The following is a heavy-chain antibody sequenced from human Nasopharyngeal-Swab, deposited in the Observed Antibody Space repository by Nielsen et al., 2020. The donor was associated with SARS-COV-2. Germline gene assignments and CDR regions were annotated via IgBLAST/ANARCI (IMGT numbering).Heavy chain of an antibody. CDR1: GGSFSGYY. J-gene: IGHJ4*02. Sequence: GTLRLSCAAYGGSFSGYYWNWFRQPPGKGLEWIGEINHSGSTNYKPSLKSRLTKSVDTYKSQFSLKLSSVTAADTAVYYCARVMFDWSVRPFDYWGQGTLVTVSS. D-gene: IGHD3-9*01. V-gene: IGHV4-34*01. CDR2: INHSGST. CDR3: ARVMFDWSVRPFDY.